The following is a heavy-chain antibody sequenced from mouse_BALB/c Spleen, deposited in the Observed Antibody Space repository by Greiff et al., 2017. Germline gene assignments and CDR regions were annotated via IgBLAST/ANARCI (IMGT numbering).Heavy chain of an antibody. V-gene: IGHV5-4*02. J-gene: IGHJ3*01. Sequence: EVMLVESGGGLVKPGGSLKLSCAASGFTFSDYYMYWVRQTPEKRLEWVATISDGGSYTYYPDSVKGRFTISRDNAKNNLYLQMSSLKSEDTAMYYCARDRGYGNYEFAYWGQGTLVTVSA. CDR3: ARDRGYGNYEFAY. CDR2: ISDGGSYT. D-gene: IGHD2-10*02. CDR1: GFTFSDYY.